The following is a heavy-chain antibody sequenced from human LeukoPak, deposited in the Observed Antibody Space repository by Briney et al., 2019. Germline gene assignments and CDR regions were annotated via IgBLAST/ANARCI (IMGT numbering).Heavy chain of an antibody. CDR3: ARGTYGDYRYYYYMDV. CDR2: IYTSGST. J-gene: IGHJ6*03. D-gene: IGHD4-17*01. V-gene: IGHV4-4*07. Sequence: SETLSLTCTVSGGSISSYYWSWIRQPAGKGLEWIGRIYTSGSTNYNPSLKSRVTMSVDTSKNQFSLRLSSVTAADTAVYYCARGTYGDYRYYYYMDVWGKGTTVTISS. CDR1: GGSISSYY.